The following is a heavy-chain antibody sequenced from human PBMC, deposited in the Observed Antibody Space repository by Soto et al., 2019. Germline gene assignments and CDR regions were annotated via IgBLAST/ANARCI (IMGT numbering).Heavy chain of an antibody. CDR2: IPNDGRYK. CDR1: GFSFSRYG. Sequence: QVQLVESGGGVVQPGRSLLLSCVASGFSFSRYGMHWVRQAPGKGLEWVAVIPNDGRYKHYVDSVEGRFTISRDNSKNTLYLEMNSLRAEDTAVYYCVRDAYQPANGLDIWGQGTMVTLSS. D-gene: IGHD2-8*01. V-gene: IGHV3-33*01. J-gene: IGHJ3*02. CDR3: VRDAYQPANGLDI.